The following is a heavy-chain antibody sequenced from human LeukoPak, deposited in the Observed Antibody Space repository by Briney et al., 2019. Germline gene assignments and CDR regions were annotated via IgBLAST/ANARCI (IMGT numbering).Heavy chain of an antibody. D-gene: IGHD4-17*01. CDR2: IKQDGSAK. Sequence: PGGSLRLSCAASGFTFSSYWMSWVRQAPGKGLEWVANIKQDGSAKYYVDSVKGRFTISRDNAKNSLYLQMGSLRAEDTAVYYCAKDKIGGVTIGLPDYWGQGTLVTVSS. J-gene: IGHJ4*02. CDR3: AKDKIGGVTIGLPDY. V-gene: IGHV3-7*03. CDR1: GFTFSSYW.